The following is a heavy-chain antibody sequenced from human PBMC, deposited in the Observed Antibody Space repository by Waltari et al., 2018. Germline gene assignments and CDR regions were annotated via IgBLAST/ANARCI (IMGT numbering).Heavy chain of an antibody. J-gene: IGHJ2*01. CDR2: FDPKDGET. D-gene: IGHD4-17*01. CDR1: GYTLTELS. Sequence: QVQLVQSGAEVKKPGASVKVSCKVSGYTLTELSMHWVRQAPGKGLEWMGGFDPKDGETIYAQKFQGRVTMTEDTSTDTAYMELSSLRSEDTAVYYCATASTGGVTTVTTQWYFDLWGRGTLVTVSS. V-gene: IGHV1-24*01. CDR3: ATASTGGVTTVTTQWYFDL.